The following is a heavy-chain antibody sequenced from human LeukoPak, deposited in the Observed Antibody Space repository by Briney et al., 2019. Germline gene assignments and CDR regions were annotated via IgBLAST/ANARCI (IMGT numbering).Heavy chain of an antibody. CDR2: IWYDGSNK. J-gene: IGHJ4*02. D-gene: IGHD6-19*01. V-gene: IGHV3-33*01. CDR3: ARDALGYSSGCHDY. Sequence: PGGSLRLSCAASGFTFSSYGMHWVRQAPGKGLEWVAVIWYDGSNKYYADSVKARFTISRDNSKNTLYLQMNSLRAEDTAVYYCARDALGYSSGCHDYWGQGTLVTVSS. CDR1: GFTFSSYG.